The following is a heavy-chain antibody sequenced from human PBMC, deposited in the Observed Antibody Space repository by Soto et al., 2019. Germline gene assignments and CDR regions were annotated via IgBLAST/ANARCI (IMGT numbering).Heavy chain of an antibody. V-gene: IGHV1-3*01. CDR3: ARDRSSGWPDFDY. Sequence: GASVKVSCKASGYTFTSYGISWVRQAPGQGLEWMGWINAGNGNTKYSQKFQGRVTITRDTSASTAYMELSSLRSEDTAVYYCARDRSSGWPDFDYWGQGTLVTVSS. CDR2: INAGNGNT. D-gene: IGHD6-19*01. CDR1: GYTFTSYG. J-gene: IGHJ4*02.